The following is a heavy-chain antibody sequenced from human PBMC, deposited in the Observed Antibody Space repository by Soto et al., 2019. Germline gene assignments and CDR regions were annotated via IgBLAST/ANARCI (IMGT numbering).Heavy chain of an antibody. CDR3: AKQIRFLDWLFDY. Sequence: EVQLLESGGGLVQPGGSLRLSCAASGFTFSSYAMSWVRQAPGKGLEWVSAISGSGGSTYYADSVKGRFTITRDNSKNTLYRQMNSLRAEDTAVYYCAKQIRFLDWLFDYWGQGTLVTVS. D-gene: IGHD3-3*01. CDR1: GFTFSSYA. CDR2: ISGSGGST. V-gene: IGHV3-23*01. J-gene: IGHJ4*02.